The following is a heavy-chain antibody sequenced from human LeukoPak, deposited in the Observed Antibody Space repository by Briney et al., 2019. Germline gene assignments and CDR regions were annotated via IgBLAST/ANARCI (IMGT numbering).Heavy chain of an antibody. Sequence: SETLSLTCTVSGGSISSGDYYWSWIRQPPGKGLEWIGYIYYSGSTYYNPSLKSRVTISVDTSKNQFSLKLSSVTAADTAVYYCARDREAAPGFSDYWGQGTLVTVSS. CDR2: IYYSGST. CDR1: GGSISSGDYY. J-gene: IGHJ4*02. CDR3: ARDREAAPGFSDY. V-gene: IGHV4-30-4*02. D-gene: IGHD1-26*01.